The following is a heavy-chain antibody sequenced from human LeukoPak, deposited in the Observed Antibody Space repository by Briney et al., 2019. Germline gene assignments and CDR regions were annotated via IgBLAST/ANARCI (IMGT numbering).Heavy chain of an antibody. Sequence: SVKVSCKASGGTFSSYAISWVRQAPGQGLEWMGRIIPILGTATYAQKFQGRVTITADKSTSTAYMELSSLRSEDTAVYYCARGTQRGYSSSWPLLVDYWGQGTLVTVSS. CDR3: ARGTQRGYSSSWPLLVDY. D-gene: IGHD6-13*01. J-gene: IGHJ4*02. CDR1: GGTFSSYA. CDR2: IIPILGTA. V-gene: IGHV1-69*04.